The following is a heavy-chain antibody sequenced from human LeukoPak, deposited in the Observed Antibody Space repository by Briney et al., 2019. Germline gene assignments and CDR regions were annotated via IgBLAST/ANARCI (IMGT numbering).Heavy chain of an antibody. Sequence: GGSLRLSCAASGFTFSNAWMSWVRQAPGKGLEWVGRIKSKTDGGTTDYAAPVKGRFTISRDDSKNTLYLQMNSLRAEDTAVYYCAKNLTPRRITMIVGGFDYWGQGTLVTVSS. CDR3: AKNLTPRRITMIVGGFDY. V-gene: IGHV3-15*01. CDR2: IKSKTDGGTT. D-gene: IGHD3-22*01. J-gene: IGHJ4*02. CDR1: GFTFSNAW.